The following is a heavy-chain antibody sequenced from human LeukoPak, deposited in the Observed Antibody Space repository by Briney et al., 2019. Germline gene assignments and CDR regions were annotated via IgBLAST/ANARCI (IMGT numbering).Heavy chain of an antibody. V-gene: IGHV3-23*01. D-gene: IGHD6-13*01. Sequence: GGSLRLSCAASGFTFSSYAMSWVRQAPGKGLEWDSAISGSGGSTYYADSVKGRFTISRDNSKNTLYLQMNGLRAEDTAVYYCAKDPIPRIAAAGTGSAYWGQGTLVTVSS. J-gene: IGHJ4*02. CDR2: ISGSGGST. CDR1: GFTFSSYA. CDR3: AKDPIPRIAAAGTGSAY.